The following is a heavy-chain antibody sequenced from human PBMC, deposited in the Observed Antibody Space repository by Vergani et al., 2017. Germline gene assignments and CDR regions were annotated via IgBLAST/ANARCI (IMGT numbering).Heavy chain of an antibody. D-gene: IGHD3-10*01. CDR3: AREPHPDYYGSGTYGMDV. J-gene: IGHJ6*02. Sequence: QVQLVQSGAEVKKPGSSVKVSCKASGGTFSSSAISWVRQAPGQGLEWMGGIIPIFGTANYAQKFQGRVTITADESTSTAYMELSSLRSEDTAVYYCAREPHPDYYGSGTYGMDVWGQGTTVTVSS. CDR1: GGTFSSSA. V-gene: IGHV1-69*12. CDR2: IIPIFGTA.